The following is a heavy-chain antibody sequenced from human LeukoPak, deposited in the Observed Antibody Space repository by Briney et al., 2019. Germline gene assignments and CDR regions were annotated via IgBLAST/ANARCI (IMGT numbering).Heavy chain of an antibody. J-gene: IGHJ5*02. Sequence: GGSLRLSCAASGFTFSSYAMSWVRQAPGKGLEWVSVISGSGGSTFYADSVKGRFTISRDNAKKTLYLQMNSLTAEDTAVYFCARGRPRGYSGFVSDHWGQGTPISVSS. CDR1: GFTFSSYA. D-gene: IGHD5-12*01. V-gene: IGHV3-23*01. CDR2: ISGSGGST. CDR3: ARGRPRGYSGFVSDH.